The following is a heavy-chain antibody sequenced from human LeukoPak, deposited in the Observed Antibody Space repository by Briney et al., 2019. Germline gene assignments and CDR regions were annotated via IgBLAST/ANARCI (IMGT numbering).Heavy chain of an antibody. CDR2: ISRSSGYI. J-gene: IGHJ6*03. D-gene: IGHD4-11*01. V-gene: IGHV3-21*01. Sequence: PGGSLRLSCAASGFTFSSYSMNWVRQALGRGLEWVSSISRSSGYIYYADSVKGRFTISRDNSKNTLYLQMNSLRAEDTAVYYCARDRTGQQLISRKEYYYMDVWGKGTTVTISS. CDR3: ARDRTGQQLISRKEYYYMDV. CDR1: GFTFSSYS.